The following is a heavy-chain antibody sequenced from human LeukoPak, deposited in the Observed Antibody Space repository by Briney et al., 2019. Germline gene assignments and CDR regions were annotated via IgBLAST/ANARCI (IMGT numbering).Heavy chain of an antibody. V-gene: IGHV6-1*01. D-gene: IGHD6-13*01. CDR1: GDSVSSNTAA. Sequence: SQTLSLTCAISGDSVSSNTAAWNWIRQSPSRGLEWLGRTYYRSKWYNDYAVSVKSRMTINPDTSKNQFSLHLNSVTPEDTAVYYCARDLPPGAAGVTGPFESWGQGNLVTVSS. CDR3: ARDLPPGAAGVTGPFES. CDR2: TYYRSKWYN. J-gene: IGHJ4*02.